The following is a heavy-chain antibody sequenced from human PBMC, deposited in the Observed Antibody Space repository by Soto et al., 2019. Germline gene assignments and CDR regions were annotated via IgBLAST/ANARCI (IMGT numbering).Heavy chain of an antibody. CDR2: TYYRSKWYN. D-gene: IGHD3-10*01. J-gene: IGHJ6*03. V-gene: IGHV6-1*01. CDR3: AMTTIGELFQKSSDYYYYYMDV. Sequence: SQTLSLTCAISGDSVSSNSAAWNWIRQSPSRGLEWLGRTYYRSKWYNDYAVSVKSRITINPDTSKNQFSLQLNSVTPEDTAVYYCAMTTIGELFQKSSDYYYYYMDVWGKGTTVTVSS. CDR1: GDSVSSNSAA.